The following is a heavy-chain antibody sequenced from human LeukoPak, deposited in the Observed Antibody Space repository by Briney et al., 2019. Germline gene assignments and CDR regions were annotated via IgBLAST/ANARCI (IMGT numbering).Heavy chain of an antibody. CDR2: IYYSGAT. CDR1: GGSISSSSSY. CDR3: ARDSSYYDSSGYGYYFDY. Sequence: PSETLSLTCTVSGGSISSSSSYWGWIRQPPGKGLEWIGTIYYSGATYYNPSLKSRVTISVDTSKNQFSLKLTSVTAADTAVYYCARDSSYYDSSGYGYYFDYWGQGTLVTVSS. J-gene: IGHJ4*02. D-gene: IGHD3-22*01. V-gene: IGHV4-39*02.